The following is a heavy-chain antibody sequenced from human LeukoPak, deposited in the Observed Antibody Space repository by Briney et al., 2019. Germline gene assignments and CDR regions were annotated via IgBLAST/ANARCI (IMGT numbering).Heavy chain of an antibody. V-gene: IGHV3-30*02. Sequence: GGSLRLSCAASGFTFSSYGMHWVRQAPGKGLEWVAFIRYDGSNKYYADAVKGRFTISRDNSKNTLYLQMNSLRAEDTAVYYCAKDMWVTLSVSGDAFDIWGQGTMVTVSS. CDR3: AKDMWVTLSVSGDAFDI. J-gene: IGHJ3*02. D-gene: IGHD2-21*02. CDR1: GFTFSSYG. CDR2: IRYDGSNK.